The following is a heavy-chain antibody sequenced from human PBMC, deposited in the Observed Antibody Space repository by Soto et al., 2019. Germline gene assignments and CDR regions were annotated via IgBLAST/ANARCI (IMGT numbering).Heavy chain of an antibody. CDR3: ARAYSSGWYDYCYGMDV. V-gene: IGHV1-69*13. Sequence: SVKVSCKASGGTFSSYAISWVRQAPGQGLEWMGGIIPIFGTANYAQKFQGRVTITADESTSTAYMELSSLRSEDTAVYYCARAYSSGWYDYCYGMDVWGQGTTVTVSS. CDR1: GGTFSSYA. D-gene: IGHD6-19*01. J-gene: IGHJ6*02. CDR2: IIPIFGTA.